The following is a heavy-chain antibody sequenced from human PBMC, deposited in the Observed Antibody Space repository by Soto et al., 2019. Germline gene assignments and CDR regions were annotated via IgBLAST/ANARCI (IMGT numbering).Heavy chain of an antibody. CDR3: ARGNHYYGMDV. CDR1: GGSFTDYY. CDR2: ISHSGAT. V-gene: IGHV4-34*01. J-gene: IGHJ6*02. Sequence: PSETLSLTCAVYGGSFTDYYWTWIRQPPGKGLEWIGEISHSGATNYNPSLKSRVTISEDTSKNQVSLKATSVTAADTAVFYCARGNHYYGMDVWGQGTTVTVSS.